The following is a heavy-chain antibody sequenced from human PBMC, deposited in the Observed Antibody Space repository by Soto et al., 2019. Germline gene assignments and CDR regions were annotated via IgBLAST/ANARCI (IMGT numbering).Heavy chain of an antibody. V-gene: IGHV3-23*01. D-gene: IGHD6-13*01. CDR2: ISGSGGST. J-gene: IGHJ5*02. CDR1: GFTFSSYA. CDR3: AKDGLARSSWYESSWFDP. Sequence: GGSLRLSCAASGFTFSSYAMSWVRQAPGKGLEWDSAISGSGGSTYYADSVKGRFTISRDNSKNTLYLQMNSLRAEDTAVYYCAKDGLARSSWYESSWFDPWGQGTLVTVSS.